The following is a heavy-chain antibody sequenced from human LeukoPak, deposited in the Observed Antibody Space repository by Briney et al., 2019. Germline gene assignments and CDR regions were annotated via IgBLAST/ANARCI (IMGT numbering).Heavy chain of an antibody. CDR1: GGSISDIGSSSYY. CDR2: IYYGGNI. Sequence: PSETLSLTCTVSGGSISDIGSSSYYWGWIRQPPGKGLEWIGSIYYGGNIFYNPSLQNRVTISLYTSKNHFALKLSSVTAADTAVYYCARGVVGAINPFDPWGQGTLVTVSS. J-gene: IGHJ5*02. V-gene: IGHV4-39*02. D-gene: IGHD1-26*01. CDR3: ARGVVGAINPFDP.